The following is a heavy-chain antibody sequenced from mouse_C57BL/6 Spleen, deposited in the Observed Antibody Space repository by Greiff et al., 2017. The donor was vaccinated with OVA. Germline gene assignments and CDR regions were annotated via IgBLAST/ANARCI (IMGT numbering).Heavy chain of an antibody. CDR3: ARGTTVVADFDY. CDR1: GFTFSDYG. D-gene: IGHD1-1*01. J-gene: IGHJ2*01. V-gene: IGHV5-17*01. CDR2: ISSGSSTI. Sequence: EVKLMESGGGLVKPGGSLKLSCAASGFTFSDYGMHWVRQAPEKGLEWVAYISSGSSTIYYADTVKGRFTISRDNAKNTLFLQMTSLRSEDTAMYYCARGTTVVADFDYWGQGTTLTVSS.